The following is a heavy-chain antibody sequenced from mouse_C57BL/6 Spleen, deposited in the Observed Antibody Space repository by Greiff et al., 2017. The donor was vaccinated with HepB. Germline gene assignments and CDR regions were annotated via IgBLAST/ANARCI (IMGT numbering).Heavy chain of an antibody. V-gene: IGHV3-6*01. Sequence: EVKLQQSGPGLVKPSQSLSLTCSVTGYSITSGYYWNWIRQFPGNKLEWMGYISYDGSNNYNPSLKNRISITRDTSKNQFFLKLNSVTTEDTATYYCATRVYYGSSYEAMDYWGQGTSVTVSS. D-gene: IGHD1-1*01. CDR1: GYSITSGYY. J-gene: IGHJ4*01. CDR2: ISYDGSN. CDR3: ATRVYYGSSYEAMDY.